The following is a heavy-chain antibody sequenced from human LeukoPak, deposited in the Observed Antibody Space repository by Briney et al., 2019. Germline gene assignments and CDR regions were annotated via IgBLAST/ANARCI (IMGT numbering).Heavy chain of an antibody. CDR3: VKDPGYSSSWYFDY. Sequence: GGSLRLSCSASGFTFSDFAMHWVRQAPGKGLEYVSTISSNGGATSYADSVKGRFTISRDNSKNTLYLQMSSLRPEDTAVYYCVKDPGYSSSWYFDYWGQGTLVPVSS. CDR2: ISSNGGAT. CDR1: GFTFSDFA. D-gene: IGHD6-13*01. J-gene: IGHJ4*02. V-gene: IGHV3-64D*06.